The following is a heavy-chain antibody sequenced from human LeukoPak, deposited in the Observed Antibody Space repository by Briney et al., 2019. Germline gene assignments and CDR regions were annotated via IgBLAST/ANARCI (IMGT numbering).Heavy chain of an antibody. CDR3: ASGSTSRSLDAFDI. CDR2: IYYSGST. D-gene: IGHD2-2*01. CDR1: GGSISSSSYY. Sequence: SETLSLTCTVSGGSISSSSYYWGWIRQPPGKGLEWIGSIYYSGSTNYNPSLKSRVTISVDTSKNQFSLKLSSVTAADTAVYYCASGSTSRSLDAFDIWGQGTMVTVSS. V-gene: IGHV4-39*07. J-gene: IGHJ3*02.